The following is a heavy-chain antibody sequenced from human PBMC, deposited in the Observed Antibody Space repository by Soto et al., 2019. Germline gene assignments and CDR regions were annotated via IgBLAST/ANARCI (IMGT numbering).Heavy chain of an antibody. CDR2: MSPNSANT. CDR3: AREGYSSSSGSRGNWFEP. V-gene: IGHV1-8*01. J-gene: IGHJ5*02. Sequence: ASVKVSCKASGYTFTSYDINWVRQATGQGLEWMGWMSPNSANTGYAQKFQGRVTMTRNTSISTAYMELSSLRSEDTAVYYCAREGYSSSSGSRGNWFEPWGQGTMVTV. D-gene: IGHD6-6*01. CDR1: GYTFTSYD.